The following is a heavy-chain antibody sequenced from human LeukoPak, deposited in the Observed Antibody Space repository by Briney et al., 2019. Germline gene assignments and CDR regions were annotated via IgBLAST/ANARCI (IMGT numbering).Heavy chain of an antibody. D-gene: IGHD3-10*01. V-gene: IGHV4-59*01. J-gene: IGHJ5*02. Sequence: PSETLSLTCTVSGGSISNYYWSWIRQPPGKGLEWIGYIYYSGSTNYNPSLKSRVTMSVDTSKNQFSLKPSSVTAADTAVYYCARGGYYGSGNDFRFDPWGQGTLVTVSS. CDR2: IYYSGST. CDR1: GGSISNYY. CDR3: ARGGYYGSGNDFRFDP.